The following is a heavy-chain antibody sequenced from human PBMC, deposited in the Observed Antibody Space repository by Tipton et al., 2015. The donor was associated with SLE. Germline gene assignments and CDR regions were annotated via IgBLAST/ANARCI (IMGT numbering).Heavy chain of an antibody. CDR2: INHGGST. D-gene: IGHD3/OR15-3a*01. V-gene: IGHV4-34*01. Sequence: GLVKPSETLSLTCTVSGGSISNYYWSWIRQPPGKGLEWIGEINHGGSTSYNPSLKSRVTISIDTSKNEFSLKLSSVTAADTAVYYCARGLGTFDYWGQGTLVTVSS. J-gene: IGHJ4*02. CDR1: GGSISNYY. CDR3: ARGLGTFDY.